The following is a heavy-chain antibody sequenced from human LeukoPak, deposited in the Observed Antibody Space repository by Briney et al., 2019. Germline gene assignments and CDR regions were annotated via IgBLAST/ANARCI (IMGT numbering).Heavy chain of an antibody. Sequence: GGSLRLSCAASGFTFSSYAMSWVRQAPGKGLEGVSAISGSGGSTYYADSVKGRFTISRDNSKNTLYLQMNRLRAEDTAVYYCAKDITYYDYVWGSYRSVVSFDYWGQGTLVTVSS. CDR1: GFTFSSYA. CDR2: ISGSGGST. CDR3: AKDITYYDYVWGSYRSVVSFDY. D-gene: IGHD3-16*02. V-gene: IGHV3-23*01. J-gene: IGHJ4*02.